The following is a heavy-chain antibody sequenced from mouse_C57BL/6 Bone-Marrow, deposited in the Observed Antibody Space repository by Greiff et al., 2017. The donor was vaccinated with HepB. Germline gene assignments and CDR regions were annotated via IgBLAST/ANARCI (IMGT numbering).Heavy chain of an antibody. J-gene: IGHJ4*01. D-gene: IGHD1-1*01. CDR2: IDPEDGET. V-gene: IGHV14-2*01. CDR1: GFNIKDYY. CDR3: AREGITTVVATYYYAMDY. Sequence: VQLKQSGAELVKPGASVKLSCTASGFNIKDYYMHWVKQRTEQGLEWIGRIDPEDGETKYAPKFQGKATITADTSSNTAYLQLSSLTSEATAVYYCAREGITTVVATYYYAMDYWGQGTSVTVSS.